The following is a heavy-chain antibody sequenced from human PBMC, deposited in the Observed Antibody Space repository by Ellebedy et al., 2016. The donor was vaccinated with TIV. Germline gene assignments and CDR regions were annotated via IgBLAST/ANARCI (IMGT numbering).Heavy chain of an antibody. CDR1: GFTFSNYW. Sequence: GESLKISCAASGFTFSNYWMTWIRQAPGKGLEWVANIKQDGTEKYYVDSVKGRFTISRDDAKNSLSLHMNSLRAEDTAVYYCARTRGYNYGYSDYWGKGTLVTVSS. D-gene: IGHD5-18*01. J-gene: IGHJ4*02. CDR2: IKQDGTEK. V-gene: IGHV3-7*01. CDR3: ARTRGYNYGYSDY.